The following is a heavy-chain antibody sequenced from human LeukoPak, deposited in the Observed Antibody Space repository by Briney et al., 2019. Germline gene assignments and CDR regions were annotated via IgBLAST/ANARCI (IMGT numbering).Heavy chain of an antibody. Sequence: GGSLRLSWAASGFIFSTYTMNWVRQASGKGLEWVSSISSGSSHIYYAGSVKGRFTISRDNAKNSLYLQMHSLRAEDTAVYCCVSGGVFGWGSYAHIFDYWGQGTLVTVSS. CDR2: ISSGSSHI. V-gene: IGHV3-21*06. D-gene: IGHD3-16*01. CDR3: VSGGVFGWGSYAHIFDY. J-gene: IGHJ4*02. CDR1: GFIFSTYT.